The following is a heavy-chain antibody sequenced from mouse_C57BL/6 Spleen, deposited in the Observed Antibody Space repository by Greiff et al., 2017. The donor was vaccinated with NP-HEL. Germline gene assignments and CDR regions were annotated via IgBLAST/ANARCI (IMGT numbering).Heavy chain of an antibody. CDR3: ARGIYYYGSRQGYFDV. CDR1: GYTFTSYW. J-gene: IGHJ1*03. Sequence: QVQLKQPGAELVKPGASVKMSCKASGYTFTSYWITWVKQRPGQGLEWIGDIYPGSGSTNYNEKFRSKATLTVDTSSSTAYMQLSSLTSEDSAVYYCARGIYYYGSRQGYFDVWGTGTTVTVSS. V-gene: IGHV1-55*01. D-gene: IGHD1-1*01. CDR2: IYPGSGST.